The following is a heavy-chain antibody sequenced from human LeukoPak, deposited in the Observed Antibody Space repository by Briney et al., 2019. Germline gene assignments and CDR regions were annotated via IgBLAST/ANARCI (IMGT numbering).Heavy chain of an antibody. J-gene: IGHJ6*03. CDR2: IRYDGSNK. Sequence: PGGSLRLSCAASGFTFSSYSMNWVRQAPGKGLEWVAFIRYDGSNKYYADSVKGRFTISRDNSKNTLYLQMNSLRAEDTAVYYCAKDWYYDILYYMDVWGKGTTVTISS. CDR3: AKDWYYDILYYMDV. CDR1: GFTFSSYS. D-gene: IGHD3-9*01. V-gene: IGHV3-30*02.